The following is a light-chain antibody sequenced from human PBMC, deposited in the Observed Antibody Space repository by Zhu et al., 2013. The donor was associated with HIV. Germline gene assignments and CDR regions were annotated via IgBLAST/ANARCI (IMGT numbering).Light chain of an antibody. CDR1: QVIQYH. CDR2: AAS. CDR3: QHVNNNAA. J-gene: IGKJ3*01. Sequence: DIGLTQSPSFVSAAVGDRVTITCRATQVIQYHLAWYQQRPGKAPTLLVYAASTTQDGVPSRFGGRGSGTEFTLTIDSLQPEDFATYYCQHVNNNAAFGPGTKVDV. V-gene: IGKV1-9*01.